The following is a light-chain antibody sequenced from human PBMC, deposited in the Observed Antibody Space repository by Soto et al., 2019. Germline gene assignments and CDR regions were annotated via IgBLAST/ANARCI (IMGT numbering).Light chain of an antibody. CDR2: EVS. CDR1: SSDVGAYNL. Sequence: QSVLTQPASVSGSPGQSITISCTGTSSDVGAYNLFSWYQQYPGQAPKVIIYEVSNRPSGVSYRFSGSKSGNTASLTISGLQAEDEADYYCNAFTTTSTYVFGTGTKVNVL. V-gene: IGLV2-14*01. J-gene: IGLJ1*01. CDR3: NAFTTTSTYV.